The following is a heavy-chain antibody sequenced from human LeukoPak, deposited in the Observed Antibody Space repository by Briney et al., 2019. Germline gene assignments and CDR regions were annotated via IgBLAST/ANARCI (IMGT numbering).Heavy chain of an antibody. J-gene: IGHJ4*02. D-gene: IGHD2-2*01. CDR1: GGSISSYY. Sequence: KPSETLSLTCTASGGSISSYYWSWIRQPPGKGLEWTGYIYYSGSTNYNPSLKSRVTISVDTSKTQFSLRLSSVTAADTAVYYCARQAGPYCTGTSCYLDYWGQGTLVTVSS. CDR3: ARQAGPYCTGTSCYLDY. CDR2: IYYSGST. V-gene: IGHV4-59*08.